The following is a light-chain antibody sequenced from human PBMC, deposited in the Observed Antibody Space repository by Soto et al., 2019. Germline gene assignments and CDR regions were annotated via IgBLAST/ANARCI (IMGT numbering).Light chain of an antibody. CDR3: SSYTSSTTVV. CDR2: EVT. J-gene: IGLJ3*02. V-gene: IGLV2-14*01. CDR1: SSDVGAYNY. Sequence: QSALTQPASVSGSPGQSVTISCTGSSSDVGAYNYVSWYQHHPGKGPKLMIYEVTNRPSGVSNRFSGSKSGSTASLTISGLQAEDEADYYCSSYTSSTTVVFGGGTQLTVL.